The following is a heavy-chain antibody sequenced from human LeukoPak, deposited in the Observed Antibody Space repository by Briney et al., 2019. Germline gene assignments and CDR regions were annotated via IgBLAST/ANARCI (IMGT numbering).Heavy chain of an antibody. D-gene: IGHD4-17*01. V-gene: IGHV4-30-2*03. CDR2: IYYSGST. J-gene: IGHJ4*02. Sequence: SQTLSLTCAVSGGSISSGGYSWSWIRQPPGKGLEWIGSIYYSGSTYYNPSLKSRVTISVDTSKNQFSLKLSSVTAADTAVYYCARHYTVTSPAFDYWGQGTLVTVSS. CDR3: ARHYTVTSPAFDY. CDR1: GGSISSGGYS.